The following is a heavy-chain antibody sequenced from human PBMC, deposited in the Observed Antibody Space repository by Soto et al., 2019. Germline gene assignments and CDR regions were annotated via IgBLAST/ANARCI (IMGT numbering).Heavy chain of an antibody. CDR2: ISAYNGNT. Sequence: QVQLVQSGAEVKKPGASVKVSCKASGYNFNSYTISWVRRAPGQGLEWMGRISAYNGNTNYAQKLQGRVTMTTDTSTSTAYMELRSLRSDDTAVYHCARVVDALGHWFDPWGQGTLVTVSS. CDR3: ARVVDALGHWFDP. CDR1: GYNFNSYT. J-gene: IGHJ5*02. D-gene: IGHD2-15*01. V-gene: IGHV1-18*01.